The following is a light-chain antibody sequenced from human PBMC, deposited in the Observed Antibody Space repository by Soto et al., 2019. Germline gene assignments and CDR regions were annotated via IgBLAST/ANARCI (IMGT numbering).Light chain of an antibody. CDR1: QDISNY. CDR3: QKYNSLPFT. Sequence: IQMTQSPSSLSASVGDGVTLTCRASQDISNYLAWFQQKPGEAPKLLIYGPSTLESGVPSRFSGGKSGTDFTLTISGLQPEDVAIYYCQKYNSLPFTFGPGTKVEIQ. V-gene: IGKV1-27*01. J-gene: IGKJ3*01. CDR2: GPS.